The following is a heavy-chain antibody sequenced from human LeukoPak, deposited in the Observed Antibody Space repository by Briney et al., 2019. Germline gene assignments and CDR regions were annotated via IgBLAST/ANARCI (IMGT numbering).Heavy chain of an antibody. V-gene: IGHV3-74*01. J-gene: IGHJ4*02. CDR1: GFTFSSYW. Sequence: GGSLRLSCAASGFTFSSYWMHWVRQAPGKGLVWVSRISDGTNTNYADSVKGRFTISRDNAKNTLYLQMNSLRVEDTAVYYCTRGPPDGSGNYYPGDFWGQGTLVTVSS. CDR3: TRGPPDGSGNYYPGDF. D-gene: IGHD3-10*01. CDR2: ISDGTNT.